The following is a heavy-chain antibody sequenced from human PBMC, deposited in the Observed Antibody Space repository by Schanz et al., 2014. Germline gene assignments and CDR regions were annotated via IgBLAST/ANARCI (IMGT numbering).Heavy chain of an antibody. V-gene: IGHV3-11*01. CDR1: GFTFSDYY. D-gene: IGHD2-2*01. CDR3: AKVAPAATYLDS. Sequence: QVQLVDSGGGLVKPGGSLRLSCAASGFTFSDYYMTWIRQAPGKGLEWVSDISDSGDSTHYADSVKGRFTISRDKAKNSLFLQMNSLSAEDTAVYYCAKVAPAATYLDSWGLGTLVTVSS. J-gene: IGHJ4*02. CDR2: ISDSGDST.